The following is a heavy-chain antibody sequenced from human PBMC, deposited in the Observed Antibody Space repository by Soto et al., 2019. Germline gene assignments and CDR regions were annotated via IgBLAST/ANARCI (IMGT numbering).Heavy chain of an antibody. CDR3: ARRLYYDSSGFEGGGMDV. D-gene: IGHD3-22*01. J-gene: IGHJ6*02. Sequence: SETLSLTCTVSGGSISSDSYYWGWIRQSPEKGLEWIASISYSGSTYYKPTLKSRLIISVDTSKSQFSLKLSSVTAADTAVYYCARRLYYDSSGFEGGGMDVWGQGTTVTVSS. CDR2: ISYSGST. V-gene: IGHV4-39*01. CDR1: GGSISSDSYY.